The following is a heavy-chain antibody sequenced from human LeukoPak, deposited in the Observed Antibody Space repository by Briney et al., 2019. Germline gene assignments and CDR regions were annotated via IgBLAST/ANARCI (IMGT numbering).Heavy chain of an antibody. Sequence: PSETLSLTCAVYGGSFSGYDWSWIRQPPGKGLEWIGEINHSGSTNYNPSLKSRVTISVDTSKNQFSLKLSSVTAADTAVYYCARDALSIAARYNWFDPWGQGTLVTVSS. CDR3: ARDALSIAARYNWFDP. V-gene: IGHV4-34*01. D-gene: IGHD6-6*01. CDR2: INHSGST. J-gene: IGHJ5*02. CDR1: GGSFSGYD.